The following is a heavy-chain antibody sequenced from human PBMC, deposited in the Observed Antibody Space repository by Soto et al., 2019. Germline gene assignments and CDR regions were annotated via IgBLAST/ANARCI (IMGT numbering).Heavy chain of an antibody. CDR3: AKDRPLKQVGRGWFDP. J-gene: IGHJ5*02. D-gene: IGHD6-13*01. V-gene: IGHV1-46*01. Sequence: ASVKVSCKASGYTFTSYYMHWVRQAPGQGLEWMGIINPSGGSTSYAQKFQGRVTMTRDTSTSTVYMELSSLRSEDTAVYYCAKDRPLKQVGRGWFDPWGQGTLVTVSS. CDR2: INPSGGST. CDR1: GYTFTSYY.